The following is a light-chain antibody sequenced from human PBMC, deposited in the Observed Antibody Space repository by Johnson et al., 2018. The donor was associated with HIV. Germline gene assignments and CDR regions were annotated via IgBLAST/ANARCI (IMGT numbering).Light chain of an antibody. CDR1: TSNIGNNY. Sequence: QSVLTQPPSVSAAPGQKVTISCSGSTSNIGNNYVSWYQQLPGTAPKLLIYDNNKRPSGIPDRFSGSKSGTSATLGITGLQTGDEADYYCETWDSSLSGVFETGPKVPVL. CDR2: DNN. J-gene: IGLJ1*01. V-gene: IGLV1-51*01. CDR3: ETWDSSLSGV.